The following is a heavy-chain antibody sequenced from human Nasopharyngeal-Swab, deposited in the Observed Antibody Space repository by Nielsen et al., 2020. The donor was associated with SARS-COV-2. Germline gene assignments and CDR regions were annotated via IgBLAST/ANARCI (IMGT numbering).Heavy chain of an antibody. V-gene: IGHV5-51*01. CDR1: GYSFTSYW. CDR2: IYPGDSDT. CDR3: ARQRYSYGTDAFDI. D-gene: IGHD5-18*01. J-gene: IGHJ3*02. Sequence: GGSLRLSCKVSGYSFTSYWNGWVRQMPGKGLEWMGIIYPGDSDTRYSPSFQGQVTISADKSISTAYLQWSSLKASDTAMYYCARQRYSYGTDAFDIWGQGTMVTVSS.